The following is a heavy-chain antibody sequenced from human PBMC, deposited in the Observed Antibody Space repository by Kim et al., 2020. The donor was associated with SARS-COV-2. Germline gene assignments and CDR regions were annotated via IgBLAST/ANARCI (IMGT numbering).Heavy chain of an antibody. D-gene: IGHD3-10*01. Sequence: KGRFTISRDNSKNTLYLQMNSLRAEDTAVYYCAKDRGPLSGNYYYYYMDVWGKGTTVTVSS. J-gene: IGHJ6*03. V-gene: IGHV3-30*02. CDR3: AKDRGPLSGNYYYYYMDV.